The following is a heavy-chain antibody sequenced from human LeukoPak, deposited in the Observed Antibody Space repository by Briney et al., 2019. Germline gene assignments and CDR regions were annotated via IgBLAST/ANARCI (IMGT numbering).Heavy chain of an antibody. Sequence: SETLSLTCTVSGGSISSYFWSWIRQPPGKGLEWIGYISYSGSTNYNPSLKSRVTISVDTSKSQFSLKLSSVTAADTAVYYCARARDAFDIWGQGTMVTVSS. CDR3: ARARDAFDI. CDR2: ISYSGST. J-gene: IGHJ3*02. CDR1: GGSISSYF. V-gene: IGHV4-59*01.